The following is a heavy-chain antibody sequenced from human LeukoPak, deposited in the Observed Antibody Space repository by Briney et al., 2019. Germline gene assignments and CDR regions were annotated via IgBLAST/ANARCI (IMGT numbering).Heavy chain of an antibody. D-gene: IGHD6-13*01. CDR1: GFTFSGSA. J-gene: IGHJ6*02. Sequence: GGSLRLSCAASGFTFSGSAMHWVRQASGKGLEWVGRIRSKANTYATAYAASVKGRFTISRDDSKNTAYLQLNSLRTEDTAVYYCATAVGTDFYDYGLDAWGQGTTVTVSS. V-gene: IGHV3-73*01. CDR3: ATAVGTDFYDYGLDA. CDR2: IRSKANTYAT.